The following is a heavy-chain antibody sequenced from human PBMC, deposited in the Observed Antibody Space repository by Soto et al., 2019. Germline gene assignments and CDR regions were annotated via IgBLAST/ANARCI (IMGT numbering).Heavy chain of an antibody. V-gene: IGHV4-39*02. J-gene: IGHJ6*03. CDR3: VRDSLFFRGCSCYSQGDFYYYKDV. D-gene: IGHD2-15*01. CDR1: NGSISNPIYY. Sequence: SETLSLTCTVSNGSISNPIYYWGWMRQPPGKGLEWIGSIYHRGNTYYNPSLQGRVTISVDTSKNQFSLKLNSVTVADTAVYYWVRDSLFFRGCSCYSQGDFYYYKDVWGKGTKVTVSS. CDR2: IYHRGNT.